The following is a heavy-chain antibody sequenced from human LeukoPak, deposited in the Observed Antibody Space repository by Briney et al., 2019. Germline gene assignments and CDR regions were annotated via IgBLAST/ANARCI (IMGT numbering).Heavy chain of an antibody. Sequence: GGSLRLSCATSGFTFSNYWMSWVRQAPGKGLEWVANINQDGSEEYYVDSVRGRFTISRDNAKNSLYLQMNSLRAEDTAVYYCARPYDTNRDHSGYGYWGRGTLVTVSS. V-gene: IGHV3-7*02. D-gene: IGHD5-12*01. CDR2: INQDGSEE. CDR1: GFTFSNYW. J-gene: IGHJ4*02. CDR3: ARPYDTNRDHSGYGY.